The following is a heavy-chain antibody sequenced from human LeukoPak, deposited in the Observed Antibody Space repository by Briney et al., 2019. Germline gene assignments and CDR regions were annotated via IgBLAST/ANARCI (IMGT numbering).Heavy chain of an antibody. V-gene: IGHV6-1*01. Sequence: SQTLSLTCAISGDSVSSNSATWNWIRQSPSRGLEWLGRTYYRSKWYSDYVVSVKSRITINPDTSKNQFSLQLNSVTPEDTAVYYCARSRWFGEFFHLNWFDPWGQGTLVTVSS. CDR2: TYYRSKWYS. CDR1: GDSVSSNSAT. J-gene: IGHJ5*02. CDR3: ARSRWFGEFFHLNWFDP. D-gene: IGHD3-10*01.